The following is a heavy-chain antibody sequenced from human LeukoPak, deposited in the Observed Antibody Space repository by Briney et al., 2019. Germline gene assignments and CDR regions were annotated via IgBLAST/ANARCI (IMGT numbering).Heavy chain of an antibody. Sequence: SVMASSKASAGTFSSCAISWLRRAPGPRLEWLGGIMPIFGTANDAQKSQGRVTITTDDSTSTAYMELSSLRSEDTAVYYCARQGYDILTGYYHNWFDPWGQGTLVTVSS. J-gene: IGHJ5*02. D-gene: IGHD3-9*01. CDR2: IMPIFGTA. CDR1: AGTFSSCA. CDR3: ARQGYDILTGYYHNWFDP. V-gene: IGHV1-69*05.